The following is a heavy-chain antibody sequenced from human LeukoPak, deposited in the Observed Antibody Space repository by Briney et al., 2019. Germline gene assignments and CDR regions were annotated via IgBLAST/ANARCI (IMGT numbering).Heavy chain of an antibody. Sequence: GGSLRLSCAASGFTFSSYAMSWVRQAPGKGLEWDSAISGSGGSTYYADSVKGRFTISRDNSKNTLYLQMNSLRAEDTAVYYCAKWDSGYLSRLGYFQHWGQGTLVTVSS. CDR2: ISGSGGST. CDR1: GFTFSSYA. D-gene: IGHD3-22*01. V-gene: IGHV3-23*01. J-gene: IGHJ1*01. CDR3: AKWDSGYLSRLGYFQH.